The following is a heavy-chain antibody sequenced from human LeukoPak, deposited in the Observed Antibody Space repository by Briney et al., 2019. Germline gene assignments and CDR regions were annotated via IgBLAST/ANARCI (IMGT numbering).Heavy chain of an antibody. Sequence: SVKVSCKASGGTFSSYAISWVRQAPGQGLEWMGGIVPIFGTASYAQKFQGRVTITADESTSTAYMELSSLRSEDTAVYYCASQDYDYVWGSYSGGYWGQGTLVTVSS. CDR1: GGTFSSYA. V-gene: IGHV1-69*13. CDR2: IVPIFGTA. CDR3: ASQDYDYVWGSYSGGY. D-gene: IGHD3-16*01. J-gene: IGHJ4*02.